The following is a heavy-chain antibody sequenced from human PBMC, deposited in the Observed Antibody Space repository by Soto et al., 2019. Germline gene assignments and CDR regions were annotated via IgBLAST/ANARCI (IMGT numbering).Heavy chain of an antibody. CDR2: IIPIFGTA. J-gene: IGHJ4*02. V-gene: IGHV1-69*13. D-gene: IGHD3-16*01. CDR1: GGTFSSYS. Sequence: SVKVSCKASGGTFSSYSISWVRQAPGQGLEWMGGIIPIFGTANYAQKFQGRVTITADESTSTAYMELSSLRSEDTAVYYCAKVRGTARYYFDYWGQGTLVTVSS. CDR3: AKVRGTARYYFDY.